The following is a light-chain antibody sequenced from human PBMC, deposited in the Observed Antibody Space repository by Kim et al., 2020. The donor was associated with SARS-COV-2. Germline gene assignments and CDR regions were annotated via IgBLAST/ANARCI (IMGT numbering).Light chain of an antibody. Sequence: GQRVTISGSGSSSNSGSNTVTWYQQLPGTAPKFLIYSNNQRPPGVPDRFSGSKSGTSASLAISGLQSEDEADYYCAVWDDSLNGPVFGGGTQLTVL. CDR1: SSNSGSNT. V-gene: IGLV1-44*01. CDR3: AVWDDSLNGPV. CDR2: SNN. J-gene: IGLJ3*02.